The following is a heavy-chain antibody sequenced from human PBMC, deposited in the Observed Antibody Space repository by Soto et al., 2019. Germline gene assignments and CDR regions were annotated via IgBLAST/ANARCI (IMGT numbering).Heavy chain of an antibody. J-gene: IGHJ4*02. CDR1: GFSLSTNGVG. CDR3: AHRASGIKEGIFDY. V-gene: IGHV2-5*02. D-gene: IGHD1-26*01. Sequence: SGPTLVNPTQTLTLTCTFSGFSLSTNGVGVGWIRQPPGKALEWLALIYWDDDERYSPSLKSRLTITKDTSKNQVVLTMTNMDPVDTATYYCAHRASGIKEGIFDYWGQGTLVTVSS. CDR2: IYWDDDE.